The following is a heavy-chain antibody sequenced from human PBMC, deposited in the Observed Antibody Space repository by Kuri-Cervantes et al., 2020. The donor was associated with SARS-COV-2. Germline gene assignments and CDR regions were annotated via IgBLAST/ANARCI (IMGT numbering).Heavy chain of an antibody. D-gene: IGHD2-2*02. CDR3: ARGVVVPAAIRGGRWFDP. V-gene: IGHV4-38-2*01. CDR2: IYHSGST. Sequence: GSLRLSCAVSRYSISSGYYWGWIRQPPGKGLEWIGSIYHSGSTYYNPSLKSRVTISVDTSKNQFSLKLSSVTAADTAVYYCARGVVVPAAIRGGRWFDPWGQGTLVTVSS. J-gene: IGHJ5*02. CDR1: RYSISSGYY.